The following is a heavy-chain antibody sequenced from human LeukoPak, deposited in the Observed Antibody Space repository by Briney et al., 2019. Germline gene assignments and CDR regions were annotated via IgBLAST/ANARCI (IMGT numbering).Heavy chain of an antibody. V-gene: IGHV1-69*04. J-gene: IGHJ4*02. CDR3: ASPAPYDSSGYYPLDY. Sequence: GASVKVSCKASGGTFSSYAISWVRQAPGQGLEWMGRIIPILGIANYAQKFQGRVTITADKSTSTAYMELSSLRSEDTAVYYCASPAPYDSSGYYPLDYWGQGTLVTVSS. CDR1: GGTFSSYA. CDR2: IIPILGIA. D-gene: IGHD3-22*01.